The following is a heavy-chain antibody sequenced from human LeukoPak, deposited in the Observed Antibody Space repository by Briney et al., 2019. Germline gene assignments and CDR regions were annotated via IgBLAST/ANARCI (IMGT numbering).Heavy chain of an antibody. CDR3: ARAPYGSGSYEVY. Sequence: ASVKVSCKASGYTFTGYYMHWVRQAPGQGLEWMGWINPNSGGTNYAQKFQGRVTMTRDTSISTAYMELSRLRSDDTAVYYCARAPYGSGSYEVYWGQGTLVTVSS. CDR1: GYTFTGYY. D-gene: IGHD3-10*01. J-gene: IGHJ4*02. V-gene: IGHV1-2*02. CDR2: INPNSGGT.